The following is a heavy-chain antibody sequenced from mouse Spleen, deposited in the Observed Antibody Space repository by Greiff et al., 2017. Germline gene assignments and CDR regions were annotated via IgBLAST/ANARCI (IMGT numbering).Heavy chain of an antibody. V-gene: IGHV1-42*01. D-gene: IGHD2-1*01. CDR2: INPSTGGT. J-gene: IGHJ2*01. CDR3: ARWGGNYGFSLDY. CDR1: GYSFTGYY. Sequence: EVQLQESGPELVKPGASVKISCKASGYSFTGYYMNWVKQSPEKSLEWIGEINPSTGGTTYNQKFKAKATLTVDKSSSTAYMQLKSLTSEDSAVYYCARWGGNYGFSLDYWGQGTTLTVSS.